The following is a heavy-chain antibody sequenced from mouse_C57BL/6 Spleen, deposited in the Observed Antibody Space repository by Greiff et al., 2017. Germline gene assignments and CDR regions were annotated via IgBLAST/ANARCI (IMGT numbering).Heavy chain of an antibody. Sequence: VMLVESGAELAKPGASVKLSCKASGYTFTSYWMHWVKQRPGQGLEWIGYINPSSGYTKYNQKFKDKATLTADKSSSPAYMQLSSLTYEDSAIYDCARGDCSSTYYYAMDYWGQGTSVTVSA. J-gene: IGHJ4*01. V-gene: IGHV1-7*01. D-gene: IGHD1-1*01. CDR1: GYTFTSYW. CDR3: ARGDCSSTYYYAMDY. CDR2: INPSSGYT.